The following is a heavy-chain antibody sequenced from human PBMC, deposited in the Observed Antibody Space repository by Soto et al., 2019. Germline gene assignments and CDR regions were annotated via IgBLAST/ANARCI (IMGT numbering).Heavy chain of an antibody. Sequence: PGGSLRLSCAASGFTFSSYAMHWVRQAPGKGLEWVAVISYDGSNKYYADSVKGRFTISRDNSKNTLYLQMNSLRAEDTAVYYCARDPSSSGYYGYWGQGTLVTSPQ. CDR1: GFTFSSYA. CDR3: ARDPSSSGYYGY. V-gene: IGHV3-30-3*01. J-gene: IGHJ4*02. CDR2: ISYDGSNK. D-gene: IGHD3-22*01.